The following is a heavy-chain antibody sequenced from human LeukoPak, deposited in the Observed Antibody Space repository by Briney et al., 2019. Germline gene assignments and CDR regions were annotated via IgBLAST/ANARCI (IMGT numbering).Heavy chain of an antibody. CDR2: ISAYNGNT. CDR3: ARDQPLPHDYGEVGGYNWFDP. Sequence: GASVKVSCKASGYSFTSYGISWVRQAPGQGLEWMGWISAYNGNTNYAQKLQGRVTMTTDTSTSTAYMELRSLRSDDTAVYYCARDQPLPHDYGEVGGYNWFDPWGQGTLVTVSS. J-gene: IGHJ5*02. V-gene: IGHV1-18*01. CDR1: GYSFTSYG. D-gene: IGHD4-17*01.